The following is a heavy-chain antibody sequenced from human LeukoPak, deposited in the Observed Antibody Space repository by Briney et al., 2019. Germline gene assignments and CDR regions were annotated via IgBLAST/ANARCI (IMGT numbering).Heavy chain of an antibody. CDR1: GFTYSSYG. D-gene: IGHD4-17*01. CDR2: ISYDGSNK. V-gene: IGHV3-30*18. CDR3: AKDRSYYGDYVRNFDY. Sequence: GGSLRLSCAASGFTYSSYGMHWVRQAPGKGLEWVAVISYDGSNKYYADSVKGRFTISRDNSKNTLYLQMNSLRAEDTAVYYCAKDRSYYGDYVRNFDYWGQGTLVTVSS. J-gene: IGHJ4*02.